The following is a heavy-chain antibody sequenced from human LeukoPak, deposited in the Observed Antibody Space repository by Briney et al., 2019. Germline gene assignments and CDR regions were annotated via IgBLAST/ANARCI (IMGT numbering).Heavy chain of an antibody. CDR1: GDSISSYY. J-gene: IGHJ4*02. V-gene: IGHV4-59*01. D-gene: IGHD3-16*01. Sequence: PSETLSLTCTVSGDSISSYYWSWIRQPPGKGLGWIGYISYSGSTKYNPSLESRVTISVDTSKNQFSLKVDSVTAADTAVYYCARVGRGDYVWGSYSFDYWGQGTLVTVSS. CDR3: ARVGRGDYVWGSYSFDY. CDR2: ISYSGST.